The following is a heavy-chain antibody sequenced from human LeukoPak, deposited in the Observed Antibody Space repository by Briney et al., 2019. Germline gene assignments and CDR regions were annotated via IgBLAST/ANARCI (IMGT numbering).Heavy chain of an antibody. Sequence: SSGGYYWSWFRQAPGKGLEWVGFIRSKAYGGTTEYAASVKGRFTISRDDSKSIACLQMNSLKTEDTAVYYCTRVAGQLWLDYWGQGTLVTVSS. CDR1: SSGGYY. J-gene: IGHJ4*02. CDR2: IRSKAYGGTT. D-gene: IGHD5-18*01. V-gene: IGHV3-49*03. CDR3: TRVAGQLWLDY.